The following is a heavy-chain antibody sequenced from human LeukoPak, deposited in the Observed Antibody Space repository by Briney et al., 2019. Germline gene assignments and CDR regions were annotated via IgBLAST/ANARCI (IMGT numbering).Heavy chain of an antibody. CDR3: ARDKPTGCYTPVCYYGMDV. J-gene: IGHJ6*02. D-gene: IGHD2-2*02. CDR1: GGTFSSYT. CDR2: IIPILGIA. V-gene: IGHV1-69*04. Sequence: AVKVSCKASGGTFSSYTISWVRQAPGQGLEWMGRIIPILGIANYAQKFQGRVTITADKSTSTAYMELSSLRSEDTAVYYCARDKPTGCYTPVCYYGMDVWGQGTTVTVSS.